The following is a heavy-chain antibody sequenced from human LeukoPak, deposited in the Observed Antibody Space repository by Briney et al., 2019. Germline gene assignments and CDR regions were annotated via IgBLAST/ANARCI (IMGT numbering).Heavy chain of an antibody. CDR3: ARGSGVQVWSSLDY. CDR1: GFNFEDYA. V-gene: IGHV3-43*02. J-gene: IGHJ4*02. D-gene: IGHD5-18*01. Sequence: GGSLRLSCAASGFNFEDYAMHWVRHAPGKGLEWVSLINGDGDTTFYADSVKGRFTLSRDNAKNSLHLQMNSLRAEDTAVYYCARGSGVQVWSSLDYWGQGTLVTVPS. CDR2: INGDGDTT.